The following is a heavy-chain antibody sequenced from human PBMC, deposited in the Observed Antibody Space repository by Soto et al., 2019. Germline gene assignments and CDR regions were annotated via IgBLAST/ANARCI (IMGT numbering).Heavy chain of an antibody. CDR2: IIPIFGTA. J-gene: IGHJ3*02. D-gene: IGHD3-3*02. Sequence: SVNVSCKASGGTFSSYAFTWVRQAPGQGLEWMGGIIPIFGTANYAQKFQGRVSITRDTSASTVYMELTGLTSEDTAVYYCARDTETLGPRANDALDIWGQGTMVTVSS. CDR3: ARDTETLGPRANDALDI. V-gene: IGHV1-69*05. CDR1: GGTFSSYA.